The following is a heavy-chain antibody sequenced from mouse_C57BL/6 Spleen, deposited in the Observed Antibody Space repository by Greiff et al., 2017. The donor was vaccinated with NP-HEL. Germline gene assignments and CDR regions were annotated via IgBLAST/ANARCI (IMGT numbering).Heavy chain of an antibody. V-gene: IGHV1-58*01. CDR2: IYLGNGYT. CDR3: ARNPYDDDDRSYWYFDV. J-gene: IGHJ1*03. Sequence: VQLQQSGAELVRPGSSVKMSCKTSGYTFTSYGINWVKQRPGQGLEWIGYIYLGNGYTEYNEKFKGKATLTSDTSSSTAYMQLSSLTSEDSAIYFCARNPYDDDDRSYWYFDVWGTGTTVTVSS. D-gene: IGHD2-4*01. CDR1: GYTFTSYG.